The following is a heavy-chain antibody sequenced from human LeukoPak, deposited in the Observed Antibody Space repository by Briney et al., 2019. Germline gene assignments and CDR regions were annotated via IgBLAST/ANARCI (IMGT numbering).Heavy chain of an antibody. D-gene: IGHD3-3*01. CDR2: ISGGASNT. CDR3: ARDAGYYDFWSGYYTKGCFDY. Sequence: GGSLRLSCAASGFTFSSYAINWVRQAPGKGLEWVSAISGGASNTYYADSVKGRFTISRDNSKNTLYLQMNSLRAEDTAVYYCARDAGYYDFWSGYYTKGCFDYWGQGTLVTVSS. CDR1: GFTFSSYA. J-gene: IGHJ4*02. V-gene: IGHV3-23*01.